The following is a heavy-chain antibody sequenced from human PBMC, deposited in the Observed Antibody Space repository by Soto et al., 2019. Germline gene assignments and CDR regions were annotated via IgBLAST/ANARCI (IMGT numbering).Heavy chain of an antibody. D-gene: IGHD3-22*01. Sequence: ASVKVSCKASGYTFTNSGISWVRQAPGQGLEWMVWIGAYNGHTKYAQKLQGRVTMTTDTSTSTAYMELRSLKSDDTAVYYCAREDYYDSSGYLPVRYYFGMDVWGQGTTVTVS. CDR2: IGAYNGHT. J-gene: IGHJ6*02. CDR3: AREDYYDSSGYLPVRYYFGMDV. V-gene: IGHV1-18*01. CDR1: GYTFTNSG.